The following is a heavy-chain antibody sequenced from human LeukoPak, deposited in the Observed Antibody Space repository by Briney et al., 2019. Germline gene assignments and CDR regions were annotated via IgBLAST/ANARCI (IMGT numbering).Heavy chain of an antibody. J-gene: IGHJ4*02. CDR1: GFTFSNYA. Sequence: GGSLRLSCAASGFTFSNYAMHWVRQAPGEGLEWVSGISWNSGSIGYADSVKGRFTISRDNAKNSLYLQMNSLRAEDTALYYCAKDTGAVAGDVYYFDCWGQGTLVTVSS. CDR3: AKDTGAVAGDVYYFDC. CDR2: ISWNSGSI. V-gene: IGHV3-9*01. D-gene: IGHD6-19*01.